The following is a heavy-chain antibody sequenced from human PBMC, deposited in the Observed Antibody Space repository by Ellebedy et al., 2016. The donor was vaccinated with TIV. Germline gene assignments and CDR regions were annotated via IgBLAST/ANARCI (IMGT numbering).Heavy chain of an antibody. CDR1: GGSFSGYY. D-gene: IGHD3-22*01. CDR3: ARPPPVVVITTPMGHF. Sequence: SETLSLTCAVYGGSFSGYYWSWIRQPPGKGLEWIGEINHSGSTNYNPSLKSRVTISVDTSKNQFSLKLSSVTAADTAVYYCARPPPVVVITTPMGHFWGQGTLVTVSS. CDR2: INHSGST. J-gene: IGHJ4*02. V-gene: IGHV4-34*01.